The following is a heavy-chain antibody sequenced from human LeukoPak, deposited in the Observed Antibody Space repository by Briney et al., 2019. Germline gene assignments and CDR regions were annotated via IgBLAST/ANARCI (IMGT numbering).Heavy chain of an antibody. CDR2: ISSSSSTI. CDR3: ARRCGTSCYGLNY. CDR1: GFTFSSYS. V-gene: IGHV3-48*04. D-gene: IGHD2-2*01. Sequence: RGSLRLSCAASGFTFSSYSMNWVRQAPGKGLEWVSYISSSSSTIYYADSVKGRFTISRDNAKNSLYLQMNSLRAEDTAVYYCARRCGTSCYGLNYWGQGTLVTVSS. J-gene: IGHJ4*02.